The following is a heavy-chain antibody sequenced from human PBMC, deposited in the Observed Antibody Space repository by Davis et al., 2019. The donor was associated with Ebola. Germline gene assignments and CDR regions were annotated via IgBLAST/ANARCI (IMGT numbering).Heavy chain of an antibody. V-gene: IGHV3-53*01. CDR3: ARGSLEQQLVRYYYYGMDV. CDR1: GFTVSSNY. CDR2: IYSGGST. J-gene: IGHJ6*02. D-gene: IGHD6-13*01. Sequence: GESLKISCAASGFTVSSNYMSWVRQAPGKGLEWASVIYSGGSTYYPGSVKGRFTISRENAKNSLYLQMNSLRAEDTAMYYCARGSLEQQLVRYYYYGMDVWGQGTTVTVSS.